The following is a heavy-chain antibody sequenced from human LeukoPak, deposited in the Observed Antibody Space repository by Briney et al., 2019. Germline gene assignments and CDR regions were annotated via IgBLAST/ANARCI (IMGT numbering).Heavy chain of an antibody. CDR3: ARQHPGTGGYYFDY. CDR1: GYTFTGYY. V-gene: IGHV1-2*04. D-gene: IGHD1-7*01. J-gene: IGHJ4*02. CDR2: INPNSGGT. Sequence: ASVKVSCKASGYTFTGYYMHWVRQAPGQGLEWMGWINPNSGGTNYAQKFQGWVTMTRDTSISTAYMELSSLRSEDTAVYYCARQHPGTGGYYFDYWGQGTLVTVSS.